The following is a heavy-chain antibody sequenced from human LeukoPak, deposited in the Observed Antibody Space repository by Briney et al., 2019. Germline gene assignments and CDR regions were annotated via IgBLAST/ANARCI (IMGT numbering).Heavy chain of an antibody. D-gene: IGHD3-16*01. J-gene: IGHJ4*02. V-gene: IGHV1-8*03. CDR3: ARWGGILRPASL. Sequence: ASVKVSCKASGYTFTSYDINWVRQATGQGLEWMGWMNPNSGNTGYAQKFQGRVTITRNTSISTAYMELSSLRSEDTAVYYCARWGGILRPASLWGQGTLVTVSS. CDR2: MNPNSGNT. CDR1: GYTFTSYD.